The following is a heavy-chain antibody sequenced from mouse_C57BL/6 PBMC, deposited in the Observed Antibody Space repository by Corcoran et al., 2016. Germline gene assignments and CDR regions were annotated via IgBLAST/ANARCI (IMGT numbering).Heavy chain of an antibody. V-gene: IGHV1-80*01. D-gene: IGHD2-4*01. CDR3: ARHYDYDVGYFDV. CDR2: IYPGDGDT. J-gene: IGHJ1*03. CDR1: GYAFSSYW. Sequence: VQLQQSGPELVKPGASVKISCKASGYAFSSYWMNWVKQRPGKGLEWIGQIYPGDGDTNYNGKFKGKATLTADKSSSTAYMQLSSLTSEDSAVYFCARHYDYDVGYFDVWGTGTTVTVSS.